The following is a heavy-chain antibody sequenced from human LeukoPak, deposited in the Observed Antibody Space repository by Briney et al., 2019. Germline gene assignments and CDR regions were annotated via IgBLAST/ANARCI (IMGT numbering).Heavy chain of an antibody. CDR2: TIPIFGTA. CDR3: ARDPDSSGYYYGDYYYYGMDV. CDR1: GGTFSSYA. D-gene: IGHD3-22*01. V-gene: IGHV1-69*13. J-gene: IGHJ6*02. Sequence: ASVKVSCKASGGTFSSYAISWVRQAPGQGLEWMGGTIPIFGTANYAQKFQGRVTITADESTSTAYMELSSLRSEDTAVYYCARDPDSSGYYYGDYYYYGMDVWGQGTTVTVSS.